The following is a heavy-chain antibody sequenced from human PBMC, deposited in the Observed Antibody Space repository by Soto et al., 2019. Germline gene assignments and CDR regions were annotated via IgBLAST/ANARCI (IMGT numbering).Heavy chain of an antibody. D-gene: IGHD2-2*01. CDR1: GLTLNDVW. V-gene: IGHV3-15*05. Sequence: EVQLVESGGGWVKPGGSLRLSCAASGLTLNDVWMTWVRQAPGKGLEWVGRIKKNANGGTINYAAPVKGRFTISRDDSNNTRYLQMNIRKFVVKAAYYCDDPDAAYYGWEAWGQGTMVTVSS. CDR3: DDPDAAYYGWEA. CDR2: IKKNANGGTI. J-gene: IGHJ6*02.